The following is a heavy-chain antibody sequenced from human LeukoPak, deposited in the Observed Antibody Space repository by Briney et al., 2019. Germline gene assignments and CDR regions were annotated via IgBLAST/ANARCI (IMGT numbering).Heavy chain of an antibody. V-gene: IGHV3-11*06. Sequence: GGSLRLSRAASGFTFSDYYMSWIRQAPGKGLEWVSYISSSSSYTNYADSVKGRFTISRDNAKNSLYLQMNSLRAEDTAVYYCATWGRNGGFGELFRSPNFDYWGQGTLVTVSS. J-gene: IGHJ4*02. CDR3: ATWGRNGGFGELFRSPNFDY. CDR1: GFTFSDYY. D-gene: IGHD3-10*01. CDR2: ISSSSSYT.